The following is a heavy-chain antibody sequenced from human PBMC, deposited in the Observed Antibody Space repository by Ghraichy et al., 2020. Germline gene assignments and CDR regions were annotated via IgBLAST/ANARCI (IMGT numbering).Heavy chain of an antibody. J-gene: IGHJ3*02. CDR3: ATSLRYFDWFSGDAFDI. D-gene: IGHD3-9*01. V-gene: IGHV1-2*04. Sequence: SVKVSCKASGYTFIGYYMHWVRQAPGQGLEWMGWINPNSGGTNYAQKFQGWVTMTRDTSISTAYMELSRLRSDDTAVYYCATSLRYFDWFSGDAFDIWGQGTMVTVSS. CDR1: GYTFIGYY. CDR2: INPNSGGT.